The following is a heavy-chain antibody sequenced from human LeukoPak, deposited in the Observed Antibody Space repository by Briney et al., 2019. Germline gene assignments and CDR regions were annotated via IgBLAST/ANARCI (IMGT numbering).Heavy chain of an antibody. V-gene: IGHV3-53*01. CDR2: IYSGGST. CDR3: ARDRGGNYFDY. Sequence: GGSPRLSCAASGFTVSSNYMSWVRQAPGKGLEWVSVIYSGGSTYYADSVKGRFTISRDNSKNTLYLQMNNLRAEDTAVYYCARDRGGNYFDYWGQGTLVTVSS. J-gene: IGHJ4*02. CDR1: GFTVSSNY. D-gene: IGHD3-16*01.